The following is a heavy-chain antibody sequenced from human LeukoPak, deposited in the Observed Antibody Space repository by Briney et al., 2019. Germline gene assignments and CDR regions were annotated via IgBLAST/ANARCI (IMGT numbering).Heavy chain of an antibody. CDR1: GFTFSSYS. D-gene: IGHD5-24*01. V-gene: IGHV3-21*01. J-gene: IGHJ6*03. CDR2: ISSSSSYI. CDR3: ARVGQRWLQFDDYYMDV. Sequence: GGSLRLSCAASGFTFSSYSMNWVRQAPGKGLEWVSSISSSSSYIYYADSVKGRFTISRDNAKNSLYLQMNSLRAEDTAVYYCARVGQRWLQFDDYYMDVWGKGTTVTVSS.